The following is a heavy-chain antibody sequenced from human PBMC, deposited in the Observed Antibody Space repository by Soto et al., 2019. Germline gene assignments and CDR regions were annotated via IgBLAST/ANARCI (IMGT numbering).Heavy chain of an antibody. D-gene: IGHD3-3*01. J-gene: IGHJ4*02. CDR3: ASNFYDLRSSYSYYFDF. V-gene: IGHV3-7*01. CDR2: IKQEGSEK. CDR1: GFTFSRNW. Sequence: EVQLVESGGGLVQPGGSLRLSCAASGFTFSRNWMSWVRQAPGKGLEWVASIKQEGSEKYYVDSVKCRFTIPRDNAKNSLYLQIYRLRAEITAVYYCASNFYDLRSSYSYYFDFWGQGTLVTVSS.